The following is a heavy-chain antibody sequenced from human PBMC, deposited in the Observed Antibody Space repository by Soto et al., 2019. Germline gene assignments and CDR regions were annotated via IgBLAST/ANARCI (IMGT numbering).Heavy chain of an antibody. CDR1: GFTFSDSF. V-gene: IGHV3-11*01. CDR2: ISGRDGNI. J-gene: IGHJ6*03. Sequence: GGSLRLSCAASGFTFSDSFMSWSRQTPGKGLEWLSYISGRDGNIYYADSVRGRFTISRDNAKNSVYLQMNSLRAEDTAAYYCAGDQGPNYMAVWGKGTTVTVSS. CDR3: AGDQGPNYMAV.